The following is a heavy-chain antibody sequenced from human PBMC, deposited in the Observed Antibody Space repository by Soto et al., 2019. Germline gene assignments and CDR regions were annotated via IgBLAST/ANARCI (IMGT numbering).Heavy chain of an antibody. J-gene: IGHJ4*02. Sequence: GGSLRLSCAASGFTFDDYTMHWARQAPGKGLEWVSLISWDGGSTYYADSVKGRFTISRDNSKNSLYLQMNSLRTEDTALYYCAKDMGGDYGYYFDYRGQGTLVTVSS. D-gene: IGHD4-17*01. CDR2: ISWDGGST. CDR3: AKDMGGDYGYYFDY. CDR1: GFTFDDYT. V-gene: IGHV3-43*01.